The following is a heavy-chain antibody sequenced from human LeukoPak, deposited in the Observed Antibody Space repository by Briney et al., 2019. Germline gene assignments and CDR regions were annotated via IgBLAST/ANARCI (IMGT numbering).Heavy chain of an antibody. CDR1: GGTFSSYT. D-gene: IGHD4-17*01. CDR2: IIPIFGTA. J-gene: IGHJ3*02. V-gene: IGHV1-69*06. CDR3: ATCTTVTTLWERYAFDI. Sequence: SVKVSCKASGGTFSSYTISWVRQAPGQGLEWMGGIIPIFGTANYAQKFQGRVTITADKSTSTAYMELSSLRSEDTAVYYCATCTTVTTLWERYAFDIWGQGTMVTVSS.